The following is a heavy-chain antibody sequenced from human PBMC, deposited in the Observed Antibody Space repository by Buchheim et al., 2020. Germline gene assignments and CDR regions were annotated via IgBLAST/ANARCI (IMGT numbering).Heavy chain of an antibody. Sequence: QVQLVQSGAEVKKPGASVKVSCKASGYTFTSYYMHWVRQAPGQGLEWMGIINPSGGSTSYAQQFQGRVTMTRDTSTNTVYMGLSSLRSEDTAVYYCARSGDDTTRREYNWFDPWGQGTL. CDR2: INPSGGST. CDR3: ARSGDDTTRREYNWFDP. D-gene: IGHD7-27*01. CDR1: GYTFTSYY. J-gene: IGHJ5*02. V-gene: IGHV1-46*03.